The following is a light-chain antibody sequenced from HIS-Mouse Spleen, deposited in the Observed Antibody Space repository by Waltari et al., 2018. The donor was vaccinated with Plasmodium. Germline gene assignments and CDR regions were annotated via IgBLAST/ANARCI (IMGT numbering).Light chain of an antibody. J-gene: IGKJ4*01. CDR1: PSVSSY. Sequence: EIVLTQSPATLSLSPGERATLSCRASPSVSSYLAWYQQKPGQAPRLRIYDASNRATGIPARFSGSGSGTDFTLTISSLEPEDFAVYYCQQRSNWPRVLTFGGGTK. CDR3: QQRSNWPRVLT. V-gene: IGKV3-11*01. CDR2: DAS.